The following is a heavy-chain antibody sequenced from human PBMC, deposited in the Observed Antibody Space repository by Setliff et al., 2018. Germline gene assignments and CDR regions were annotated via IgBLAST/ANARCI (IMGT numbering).Heavy chain of an antibody. CDR3: ARGRDFWSGYLVY. J-gene: IGHJ4*02. V-gene: IGHV1-2*06. CDR1: GYTFTGYY. D-gene: IGHD3-3*01. Sequence: ASVKVSCKASGYTFTGYYMHWVRQAPGQGLEWMGRINPNSGATNFAQKFQGRVTMTRDTSISTAYMDLSRLRSDDTAVYYCARGRDFWSGYLVYWGQGTLVTVSS. CDR2: INPNSGAT.